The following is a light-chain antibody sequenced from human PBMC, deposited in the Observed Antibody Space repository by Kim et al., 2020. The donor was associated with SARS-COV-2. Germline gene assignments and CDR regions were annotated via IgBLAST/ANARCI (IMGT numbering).Light chain of an antibody. CDR1: SSDVATYNY. CDR2: EVS. CDR3: SSYADNNNYV. Sequence: QSDTISCTGTSSDVATYNYVSWYQRHPGRAPRLLISEVSKRPSGVPDRFSGSKSGNTASLTVSGLQAEDEADYYCSSYADNNNYVFGSGTKVTVL. V-gene: IGLV2-8*01. J-gene: IGLJ1*01.